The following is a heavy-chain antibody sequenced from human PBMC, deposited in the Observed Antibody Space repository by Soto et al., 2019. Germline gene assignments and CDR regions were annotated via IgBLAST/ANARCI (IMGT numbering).Heavy chain of an antibody. CDR1: GFTFSSYA. CDR2: ISYDGSNK. D-gene: IGHD3-10*01. CDR3: ARDYSYGSGSYTYYYYGMDV. J-gene: IGHJ6*02. Sequence: PGGSLRLSCAASGFTFSSYAMHWVRQAPGKGLEWLAVISYDGSNKYYADSVKGRFTISRDNSKNTLYLQMNSLRAEDTAVYYCARDYSYGSGSYTYYYYGMDVWGQGTTVTVSS. V-gene: IGHV3-30-3*01.